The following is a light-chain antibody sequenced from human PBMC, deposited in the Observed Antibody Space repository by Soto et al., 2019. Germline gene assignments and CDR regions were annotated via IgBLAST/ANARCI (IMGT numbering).Light chain of an antibody. CDR3: QL. CDR2: SAS. CDR1: QGISSY. Sequence: DIQLTQSPSSLSASVGDRVTITCRLSQGISSYLNWYRQKPGKVPKLLIYSASNLQSGVPSRFSGSGSGTDFTLTISSLQPEDVATYYGQLFGQGTRLEIK. J-gene: IGKJ5*01. V-gene: IGKV1-27*01.